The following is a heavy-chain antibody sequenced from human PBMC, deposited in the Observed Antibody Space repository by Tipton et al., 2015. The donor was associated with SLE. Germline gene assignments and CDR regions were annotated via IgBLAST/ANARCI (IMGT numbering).Heavy chain of an antibody. CDR1: GYSITTGYY. J-gene: IGHJ4*02. Sequence: TLSLTCAVSGYSITTGYYWGWIRQSPGQGLEWLGSIYHTGTTYDNPSLKSRVTISVDTSKNHFSLKLSSVTAADTAVYYCARHELVAAKADYWGQGTLVTVSS. CDR3: ARHELVAAKADY. CDR2: IYHTGTT. D-gene: IGHD5-12*01. V-gene: IGHV4-38-2*01.